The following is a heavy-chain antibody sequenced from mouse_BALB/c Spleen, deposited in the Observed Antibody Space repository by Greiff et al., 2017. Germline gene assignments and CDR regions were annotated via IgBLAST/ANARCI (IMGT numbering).Heavy chain of an antibody. CDR2: INSNGGST. D-gene: IGHD3-3*01. J-gene: IGHJ3*01. Sequence: EVQGVESGGGLVQPGGSLKLSCAASGFTFSSYGMSWVRQTPDKRLELVATINSNGGSTYYPDSVKGRFTISRDNAKNTLYLQMSSLKSEDTAMYYCARDGPLGQAWFAYWGQGTLVTVSA. V-gene: IGHV5-6-3*01. CDR1: GFTFSSYG. CDR3: ARDGPLGQAWFAY.